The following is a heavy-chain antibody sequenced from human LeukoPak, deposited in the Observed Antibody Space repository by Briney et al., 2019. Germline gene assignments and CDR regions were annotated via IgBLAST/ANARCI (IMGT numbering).Heavy chain of an antibody. D-gene: IGHD3-22*01. CDR2: IYTSGST. V-gene: IGHV4-4*07. CDR3: ARDSSSDSSFYLDPNDDAFDI. CDR1: GGSISSYY. J-gene: IGHJ3*02. Sequence: PSETLSLTCTVSGGSISSYYWSWIRQPAGKGLEWIGRIYTSGSTNYNPSLTSRVTMSVDTSKNQFSLKLRSVTAADTAVYYCARDSSSDSSFYLDPNDDAFDIWGQGTMVTVSS.